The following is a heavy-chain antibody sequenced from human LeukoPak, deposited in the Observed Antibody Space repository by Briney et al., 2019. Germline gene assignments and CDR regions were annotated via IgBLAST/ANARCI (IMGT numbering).Heavy chain of an antibody. J-gene: IGHJ5*02. CDR1: GDSVSSGSYF. D-gene: IGHD5/OR15-5a*01. Sequence: SETLSLTCTVSGDSVSSGSYFWSWIRQPPGEGPQWIGYIYHDGSTNYSPSLRSRVSISVDTSKNQFSLNLSSVTTADTAVYFCATFFDFWFGPWGQGTQVTVSS. V-gene: IGHV4-61*01. CDR2: IYHDGST. CDR3: ATFFDFWFGP.